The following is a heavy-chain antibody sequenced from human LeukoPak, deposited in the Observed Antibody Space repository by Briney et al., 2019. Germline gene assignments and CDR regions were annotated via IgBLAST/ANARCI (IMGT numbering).Heavy chain of an antibody. D-gene: IGHD6-19*01. V-gene: IGHV3-53*05. CDR2: IYSGGST. CDR3: AREGIAVALDAFDI. J-gene: IGHJ3*02. Sequence: GGSLRLSCAASGFTVSSNYMSWVRQAPGKGLEWVSVIYSGGSTYYADSVKGRFTISRDNSKNTLYLQMNSLRAEDTAVYYCAREGIAVALDAFDIWGQGTMVTVSS. CDR1: GFTVSSNY.